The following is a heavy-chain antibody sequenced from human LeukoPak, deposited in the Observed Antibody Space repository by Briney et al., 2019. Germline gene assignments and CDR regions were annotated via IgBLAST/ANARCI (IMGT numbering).Heavy chain of an antibody. CDR3: AKLKGVAYFDY. CDR2: LSGSGGST. CDR1: GFTFNNYA. V-gene: IGHV3-23*01. D-gene: IGHD3-10*01. Sequence: GGSLSFSCAASGFTFNNYAMSWVGQAQGKGLEWVSVLSGSGGSTYYAGSVKGRCTISRDNSKNTLYVQLNSLRAEDTAAYYCAKLKGVAYFDYWGQGTLVTVSS. J-gene: IGHJ4*02.